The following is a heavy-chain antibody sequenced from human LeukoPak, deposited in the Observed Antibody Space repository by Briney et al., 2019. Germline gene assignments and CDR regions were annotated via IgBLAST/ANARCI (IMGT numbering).Heavy chain of an antibody. Sequence: GGSLRLSCAVSGFTVSNNYMRWVRQAPGKGLEWVSVIYSGGSTSYADSVKGRFTISRDNSKNTLYLQMNSLRAEDTAVYYCARDPEAAAGAFDYWGQGTLVTVSS. V-gene: IGHV3-66*01. CDR3: ARDPEAAAGAFDY. CDR1: GFTVSNNY. CDR2: IYSGGST. J-gene: IGHJ4*02. D-gene: IGHD6-13*01.